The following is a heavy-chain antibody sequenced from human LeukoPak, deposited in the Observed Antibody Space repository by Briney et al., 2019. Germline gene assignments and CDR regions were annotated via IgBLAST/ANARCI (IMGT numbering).Heavy chain of an antibody. CDR1: GGSISSYY. D-gene: IGHD1-26*01. J-gene: IGHJ4*02. CDR2: IYYSGST. Sequence: PSETLSLTCTLSGGSISSYYWSWIRQPPRKGLEWIGYIYYSGSTNYNPSLKSRVTISVDTSKNQVSLKLSSVTAADTAVYYCARDQRGSYFDYWGQGTLVTVSS. V-gene: IGHV4-59*01. CDR3: ARDQRGSYFDY.